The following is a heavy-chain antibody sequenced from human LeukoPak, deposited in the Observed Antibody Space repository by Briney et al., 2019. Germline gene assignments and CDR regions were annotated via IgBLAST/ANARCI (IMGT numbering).Heavy chain of an antibody. Sequence: ASVTVSCKASGYTFTSYAMHWVRQAPGQRLEWMGWINDGNGNTKYSQRFQGRVTITRDTSASTAYMELSSLRSEDTAVYYCARASGQDFDYWGQGTLVTVSS. CDR3: ARASGQDFDY. CDR2: INDGNGNT. J-gene: IGHJ4*02. V-gene: IGHV1-3*01. D-gene: IGHD7-27*01. CDR1: GYTFTSYA.